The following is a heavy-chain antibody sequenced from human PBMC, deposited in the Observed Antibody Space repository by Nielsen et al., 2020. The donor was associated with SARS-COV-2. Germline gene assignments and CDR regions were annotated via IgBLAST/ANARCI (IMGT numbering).Heavy chain of an antibody. Sequence: SCAASGFSFSDYYMSWIRQAPGKGLEWVSYISNTGYTNYADSVRGRFTISRDNAKNSVYLQMNSLRAEDTAVYYCAREGRKLPLDYWGQGTLVTVSS. J-gene: IGHJ4*02. CDR2: ISNTGYT. CDR1: GFSFSDYY. V-gene: IGHV3-11*05. CDR3: AREGRKLPLDY. D-gene: IGHD5-24*01.